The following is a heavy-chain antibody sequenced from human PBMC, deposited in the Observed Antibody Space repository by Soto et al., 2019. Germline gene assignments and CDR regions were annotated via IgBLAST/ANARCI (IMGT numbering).Heavy chain of an antibody. CDR1: GGSISSGGYY. V-gene: IGHV4-31*03. Sequence: QVQLQESGPGLVKPSQTLSLTCTVSGGSISSGGYYWSWLRPHPGKGLEWSGYIYYSGSTYYHPYLKSRVTISVDTSKNPFSLTLGSVTAAATAVYDCAGEGGTLDYWGQGTLVTVSS. CDR3: AGEGGTLDY. J-gene: IGHJ4*02. D-gene: IGHD3-16*01. CDR2: IYYSGST.